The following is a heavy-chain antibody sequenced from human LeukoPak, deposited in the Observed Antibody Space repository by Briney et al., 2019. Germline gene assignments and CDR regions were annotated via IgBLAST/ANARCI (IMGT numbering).Heavy chain of an antibody. CDR1: GFTFSDYY. CDR3: ARGTVDIVVVPAAMLGMDV. Sequence: GGSLRLSCAASGFTFSDYYMSWIRQAPGKGLEWVSYISSSGSTIYYADSVKGRFTISRDNAKNPLYLQMNSLRAEDTAVYYCARGTVDIVVVPAAMLGMDVWGQGTTVTVSS. V-gene: IGHV3-11*01. CDR2: ISSSGSTI. D-gene: IGHD2-2*01. J-gene: IGHJ6*02.